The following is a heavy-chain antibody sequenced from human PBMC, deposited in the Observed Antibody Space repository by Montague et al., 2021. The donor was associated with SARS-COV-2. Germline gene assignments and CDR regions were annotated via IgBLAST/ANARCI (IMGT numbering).Heavy chain of an antibody. CDR2: ISYSGTT. CDR1: GGSISSTTHR. Sequence: SETLSLTCTVSGGSISSTTHRWGWIRQPPGKGQEWIGFISYSGTTFYNPSLKSRISMSVDTPKSQFSLNLTSVTAADTAVYYCARHYGSSLDSWGQGILVAVSS. CDR3: ARHYGSSLDS. V-gene: IGHV4-39*01. J-gene: IGHJ4*02. D-gene: IGHD4-17*01.